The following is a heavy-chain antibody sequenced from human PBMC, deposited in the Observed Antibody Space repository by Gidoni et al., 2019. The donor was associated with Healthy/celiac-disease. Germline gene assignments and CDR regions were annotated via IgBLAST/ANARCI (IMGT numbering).Heavy chain of an antibody. D-gene: IGHD4-4*01. CDR2: IYYSGST. Sequence: QLQLQESGPGLGKPSETLYLTCTVSGGSISSSRYYWGWSRQPPGQGLEWIVSIYYSGSTYYNLSLKSRVTISAATSKNQFPLKLSSVTAADTAVYYCARPKSNYEYWFDPWGQGTLVTVSS. J-gene: IGHJ5*02. CDR3: ARPKSNYEYWFDP. CDR1: GGSISSSRYY. V-gene: IGHV4-39*01.